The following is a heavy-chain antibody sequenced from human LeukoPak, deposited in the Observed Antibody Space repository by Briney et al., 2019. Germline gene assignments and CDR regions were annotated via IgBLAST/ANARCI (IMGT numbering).Heavy chain of an antibody. CDR1: GGSISSGSYY. D-gene: IGHD4-23*01. J-gene: IGHJ3*02. Sequence: PSQTLSLTCTVSGGSISSGSYYWSWIRQPAGKGLEWIGRIYTSGSTNYNPSLKSRVTISVDTSKNQFSLKLSSVTAADTAVYYCARGNYGGNAGDAFDIWGQGTMVTVSS. CDR2: IYTSGST. V-gene: IGHV4-61*02. CDR3: ARGNYGGNAGDAFDI.